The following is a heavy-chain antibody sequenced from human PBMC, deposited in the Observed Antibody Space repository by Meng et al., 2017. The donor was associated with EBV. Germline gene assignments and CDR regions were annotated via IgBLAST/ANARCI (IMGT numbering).Heavy chain of an antibody. CDR2: IRSQVDGRTA. CDR3: TTDEGGSRF. V-gene: IGHV3-15*01. CDR1: EFTFTSAW. D-gene: IGHD1-26*01. Sequence: EVQLLDAGGGLVKPGESLKLSCAASEFTFTSAWMNWVRQAPGKGLEWVGRIRSQVDGRTADYSAPVKGRFTISRDDSKHTLYLQMNSLKIEDSAVYYCTTDEGGSRFWGQGTLVTVSS. J-gene: IGHJ4*02.